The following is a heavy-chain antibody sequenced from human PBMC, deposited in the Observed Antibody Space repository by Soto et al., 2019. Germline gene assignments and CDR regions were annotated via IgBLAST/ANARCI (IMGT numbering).Heavy chain of an antibody. D-gene: IGHD1-26*01. Sequence: GGSLRLSCAASGFTFSSYAMHWVRQAPGKGLEWVAVISYDGSNKHYADSVKGRFTISRDNSKNTLYLQMNSLRAEDTAVYYCARDLRWGRRPGSYYLDYWGQGTLVTVSS. J-gene: IGHJ4*02. V-gene: IGHV3-30-3*01. CDR2: ISYDGSNK. CDR1: GFTFSSYA. CDR3: ARDLRWGRRPGSYYLDY.